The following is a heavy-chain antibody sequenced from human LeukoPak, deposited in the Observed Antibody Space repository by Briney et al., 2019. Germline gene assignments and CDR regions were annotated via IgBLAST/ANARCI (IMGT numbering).Heavy chain of an antibody. J-gene: IGHJ5*02. Sequence: PLASVKVSCKASGGTFTSYYMHWVRQAPGQGLEWMGIINPSGGSTSYAQKFQGRVTMTRDTSTSTVYMELSSLRSEDTAVYYCARGGSGYYPTLEGFDPWGQGTLVTVSS. CDR1: GGTFTSYY. D-gene: IGHD3-22*01. CDR3: ARGGSGYYPTLEGFDP. CDR2: INPSGGST. V-gene: IGHV1-46*01.